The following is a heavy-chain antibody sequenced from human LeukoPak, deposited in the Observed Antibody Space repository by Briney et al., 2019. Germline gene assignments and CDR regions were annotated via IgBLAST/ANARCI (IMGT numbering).Heavy chain of an antibody. CDR1: GGTFSSYA. V-gene: IGHV1-69*04. D-gene: IGHD5-12*01. CDR3: ARFSGATMSYYYYYMDV. Sequence: SVKVSCKASGGTFSSYAISWVRQAPGQGLEWMGRIIPILGIANYAQKLQGRVTMTTDTSTSTAYMELRSLRSDDTAVYYCARFSGATMSYYYYYMDVWGKGTTVTVSS. J-gene: IGHJ6*03. CDR2: IIPILGIA.